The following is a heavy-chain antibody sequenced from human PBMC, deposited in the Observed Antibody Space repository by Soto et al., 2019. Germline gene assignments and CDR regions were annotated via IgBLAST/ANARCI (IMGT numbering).Heavy chain of an antibody. J-gene: IGHJ6*04. Sequence: LKISCTGSGYRFTTYWIGWVRQMPGKGLEWMGIIYPGDSDTRYSPSFQGQVTISADKSISTAYLQWSSLKASDTAMYYCARRRGSSSSCYANYGMDGWGKGTTVTVDS. V-gene: IGHV5-51*01. CDR2: IYPGDSDT. D-gene: IGHD2-2*01. CDR3: ARRRGSSSSCYANYGMDG. CDR1: GYRFTTYW.